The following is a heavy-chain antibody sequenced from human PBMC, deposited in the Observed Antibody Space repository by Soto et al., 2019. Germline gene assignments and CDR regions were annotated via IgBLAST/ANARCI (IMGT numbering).Heavy chain of an antibody. D-gene: IGHD2-15*01. CDR1: GFTFSSYG. V-gene: IGHV3-30*18. CDR3: GKDRRRLWTGYCSGGSCYGFGP. J-gene: IGHJ5*02. Sequence: QVQLVESGGGVVQPGRSLRLSCAASGFTFSSYGMHWVRQAPGKGLEWVAVISYDGSNKYYADSVKGRFTIPRDNSKNQLDPQMNRLRGGDTAGYFCGKDRRRLWTGYCSGGSCYGFGPWGQGTLVTVSS. CDR2: ISYDGSNK.